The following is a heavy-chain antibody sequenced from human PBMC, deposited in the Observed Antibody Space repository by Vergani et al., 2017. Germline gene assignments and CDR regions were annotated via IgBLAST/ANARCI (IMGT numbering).Heavy chain of an antibody. V-gene: IGHV4-61*02. D-gene: IGHD2-21*01. J-gene: IGHJ6*02. Sequence: QLQLQESGPGLVKASQTLSLTCTVSGGSVTNGNLHWGWIRQPAGRGPEGIGRIYASGTTYYNPSLKSRVSISIHTSKNQFSLELRSVTAADTATYYCASDHIAYGMDVWGQGTSVTVFS. CDR2: IYASGTT. CDR1: GGSVTNGNLH. CDR3: ASDHIAYGMDV.